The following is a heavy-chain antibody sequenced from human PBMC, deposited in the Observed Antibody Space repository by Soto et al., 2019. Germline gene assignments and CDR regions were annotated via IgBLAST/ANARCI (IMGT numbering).Heavy chain of an antibody. CDR1: GFSLRNYW. J-gene: IGHJ5*02. CDR2: IKEDGSEK. CDR3: ARYRSLDP. Sequence: PGGSLRLSCADSGFSLRNYWMSWVRQAPGMGLQWVASIKEDGSEKYYVDPVKGRFTISRENAKNSLYLQMNSLIAEDTAVYYCARYRSLDPWGQGILVTVSS. V-gene: IGHV3-7*03. D-gene: IGHD3-16*02.